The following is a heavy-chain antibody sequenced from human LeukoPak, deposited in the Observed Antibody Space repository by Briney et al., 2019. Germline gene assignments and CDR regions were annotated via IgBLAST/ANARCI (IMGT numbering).Heavy chain of an antibody. V-gene: IGHV3-74*01. J-gene: IGHJ4*02. Sequence: GGSLRLSCAASGFTFSSYWMHWVRQAPGKGLVWVSRINSDGSSTSYADSVKGRFTISRGNAKNTLYLQMNSLRAEDTAVYYCARAGEYSSSWFDYWGQGTLVTVSS. CDR1: GFTFSSYW. D-gene: IGHD6-13*01. CDR2: INSDGSST. CDR3: ARAGEYSSSWFDY.